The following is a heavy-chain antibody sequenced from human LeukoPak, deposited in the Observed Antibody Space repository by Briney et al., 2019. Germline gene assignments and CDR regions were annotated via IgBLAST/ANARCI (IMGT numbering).Heavy chain of an antibody. CDR3: AIPPLSGTGSSRPLAEMDV. J-gene: IGHJ6*02. CDR1: GFRFSSYS. CDR2: ISHTGSTM. D-gene: IGHD3-10*01. Sequence: GGSLRLSCAASGFRFSSYSMNWVRQAPGKGLEWVSYISHTGSTMSYADSVKGRFTISRDNARKSLHLQMNSLRAEDTAVYYCAIPPLSGTGSSRPLAEMDVWGQGTTVTVSS. V-gene: IGHV3-48*04.